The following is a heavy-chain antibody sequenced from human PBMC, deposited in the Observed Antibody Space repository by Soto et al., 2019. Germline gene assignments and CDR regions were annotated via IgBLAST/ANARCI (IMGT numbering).Heavy chain of an antibody. CDR3: AKGGGSARDFDY. V-gene: IGHV3-30*18. J-gene: IGHJ4*02. CDR1: GFTFGNYG. CDR2: TSYDGNNK. Sequence: GGSLRLSCTGSGFTFGNYGMHWVRQAPGKGLEWVASTSYDGNNKYYADSLKDRFTISRDNSKKMVYLQMTSLGPEDTAVYYCAKGGGSARDFDYWGQGALVTVSS. D-gene: IGHD1-26*01.